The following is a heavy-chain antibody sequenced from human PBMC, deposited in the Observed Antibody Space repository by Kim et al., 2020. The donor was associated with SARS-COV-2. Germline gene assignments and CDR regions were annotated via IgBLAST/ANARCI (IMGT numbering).Heavy chain of an antibody. Sequence: GGSLRLSCAASGIMFENYAMHWVRQGPGKGLEWVPGINWNSDTIAYADSVKGRFTISRDNTKNSLYLQMSSLRVEDTALYYCVKDGEEGGVGVPFDCWGRGTLVTVSS. CDR3: VKDGEEGGVGVPFDC. CDR1: GIMFENYA. CDR2: INWNSDTI. V-gene: IGHV3-9*01. D-gene: IGHD3-16*01. J-gene: IGHJ4*02.